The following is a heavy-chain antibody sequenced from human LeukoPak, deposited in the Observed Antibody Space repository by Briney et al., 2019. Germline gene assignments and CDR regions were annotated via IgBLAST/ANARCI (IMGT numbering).Heavy chain of an antibody. V-gene: IGHV4-59*08. CDR1: GGSISSYY. CDR3: ATTLHYYGSGSYYNRSAGDY. D-gene: IGHD3-10*01. CDR2: IYYSGST. J-gene: IGHJ4*01. Sequence: SETLSLTCTVSGGSISSYYWSWIRQPPGKGLEWIGYIYYSGSTNYNPSLKSRVTISVDTSKNQFSLKLSSVTAADTAVYYCATTLHYYGSGSYYNRSAGDYWGQGTLVTVSS.